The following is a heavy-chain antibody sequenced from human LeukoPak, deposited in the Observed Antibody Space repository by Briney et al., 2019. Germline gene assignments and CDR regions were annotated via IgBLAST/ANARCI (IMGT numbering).Heavy chain of an antibody. D-gene: IGHD2-2*02. CDR3: ARDLGEYCSSTSCYRDAFDI. J-gene: IGHJ3*02. V-gene: IGHV1-2*02. Sequence: GASVKVSCKASGYTFTGYYIHWLRQAPGQGLAWMGWIAANSGDTNYAQKFRGRVTMTRDTSVSTAYMELSSLRSDDTAVYYCARDLGEYCSSTSCYRDAFDIWGQGTMVTVSS. CDR2: IAANSGDT. CDR1: GYTFTGYY.